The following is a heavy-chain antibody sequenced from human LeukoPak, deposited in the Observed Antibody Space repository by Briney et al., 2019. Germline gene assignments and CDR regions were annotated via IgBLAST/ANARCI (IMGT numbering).Heavy chain of an antibody. CDR3: ARRSMSTFLRP. J-gene: IGHJ5*02. Sequence: SETLSLTCTVSGGSISSSSYYWGWIRQPPGKGLEWIGSIYYSGSTYYNPSLKSRITISVDTSKNQFSLKLSSVTAADTAVYYCARRSMSTFLRPWGQGILVTVSS. D-gene: IGHD6-13*01. CDR1: GGSISSSSYY. V-gene: IGHV4-39*01. CDR2: IYYSGST.